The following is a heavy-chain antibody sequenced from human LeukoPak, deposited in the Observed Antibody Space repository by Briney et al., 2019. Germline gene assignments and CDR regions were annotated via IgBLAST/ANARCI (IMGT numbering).Heavy chain of an antibody. CDR3: ARHIVVVVAASHDYYYYGMDV. Sequence: ASVKVSCKASGGTFSSYAISWVRQAPGQGLEWMGGIIPIFGTATYAQKFQGRVTITADESTSTAYMELSSLRSEDTAVYYCARHIVVVVAASHDYYYYGMDVWGQGTTVTVSS. V-gene: IGHV1-69*13. CDR1: GGTFSSYA. D-gene: IGHD2-15*01. CDR2: IIPIFGTA. J-gene: IGHJ6*02.